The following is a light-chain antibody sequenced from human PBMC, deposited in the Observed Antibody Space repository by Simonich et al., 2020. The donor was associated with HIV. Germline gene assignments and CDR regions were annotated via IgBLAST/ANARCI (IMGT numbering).Light chain of an antibody. V-gene: IGKV2-30*02. CDR3: MQSVQLPIT. J-gene: IGKJ5*01. Sequence: DVVMTQSPLSLPVTLGQPASISCRSSQSLVHSDGNTYLHWFQQRPGQSPRRLIHKVSNRDSGVPDRFSGSGSGTDFTLKISRVEAEDIGLYYCMQSVQLPITFGQGTRLEIK. CDR1: QSLVHSDGNTY. CDR2: KVS.